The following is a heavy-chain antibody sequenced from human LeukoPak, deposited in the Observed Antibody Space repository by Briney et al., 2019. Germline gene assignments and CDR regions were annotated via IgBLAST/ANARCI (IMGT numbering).Heavy chain of an antibody. CDR3: ARNYYDSSDY. J-gene: IGHJ4*02. D-gene: IGHD3-22*01. Sequence: KPSETLSLTCAVSGYSISSGYYWGWIRQPPGKGLEWIGSIYHSGSTYYNPSLKSRVTISVDTSKNQFSLKLSSVTAADTAVYYCARNYYDSSDYWGQGTLVTVSS. CDR2: IYHSGST. V-gene: IGHV4-38-2*01. CDR1: GYSISSGYY.